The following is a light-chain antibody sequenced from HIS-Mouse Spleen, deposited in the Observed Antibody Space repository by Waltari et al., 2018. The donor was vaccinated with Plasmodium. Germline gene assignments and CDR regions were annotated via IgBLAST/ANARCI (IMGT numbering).Light chain of an antibody. CDR2: DDS. J-gene: IGLJ1*01. CDR1: NIGSKS. CDR3: QVWDSSSDHYV. V-gene: IGLV3-21*02. Sequence: SYVLTQPPSVSVAPGQTARITCGGNNIGSKSVHWYQQKPGQAPVLVVYDDSARPSGIPERFSGSNSGNTATLTISRVEAGDEADYYCQVWDSSSDHYVFETGTKVTVL.